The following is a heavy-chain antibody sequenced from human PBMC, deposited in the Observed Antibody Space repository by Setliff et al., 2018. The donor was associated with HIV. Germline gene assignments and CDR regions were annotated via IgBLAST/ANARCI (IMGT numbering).Heavy chain of an antibody. CDR1: GGSFSGYY. Sequence: SETLSLTCAVYGGSFSGYYWTWIRQPPGKGLEWIGEINHSGGTNYNPSLKSRVTISADTSKNQFSLKVNSVTAADTAVYYCAGGLHYGLGKFGYWGQGTLVTVSS. CDR2: INHSGGT. D-gene: IGHD3-10*01. V-gene: IGHV4-34*01. CDR3: AGGLHYGLGKFGY. J-gene: IGHJ4*02.